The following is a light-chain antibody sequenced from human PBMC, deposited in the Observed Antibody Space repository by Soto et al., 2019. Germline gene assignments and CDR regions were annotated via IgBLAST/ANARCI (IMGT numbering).Light chain of an antibody. J-gene: IGLJ1*01. CDR1: SSNIGACYD. V-gene: IGLV1-40*01. CDR3: QSSDSSLSGYV. Sequence: QSVLTQPPSVSGAPGQRVTISCTGSSSNIGACYDVHWYQQLPGTAPKLLIYGNSNRPSGVPDRFSVSKSGTSASLAITGLQAEDEADYYCQSSDSSLSGYVFGTGTKVTVL. CDR2: GNS.